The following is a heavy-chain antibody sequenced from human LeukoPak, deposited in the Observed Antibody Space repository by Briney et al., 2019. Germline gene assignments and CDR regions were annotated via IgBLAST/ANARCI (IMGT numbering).Heavy chain of an antibody. CDR2: IYYSGST. Sequence: SETLSLTCTVSGGSISSYYWSWIRQPPGKGLEWIGYIYYSGSTNYNPSLKSRVTISVDTSKNQFSLKLSSVTAADTAAYYCARVPNRNPKYYYYYYMDVWGKGTTVTVSS. V-gene: IGHV4-59*01. D-gene: IGHD2/OR15-2a*01. CDR1: GGSISSYY. J-gene: IGHJ6*03. CDR3: ARVPNRNPKYYYYYYMDV.